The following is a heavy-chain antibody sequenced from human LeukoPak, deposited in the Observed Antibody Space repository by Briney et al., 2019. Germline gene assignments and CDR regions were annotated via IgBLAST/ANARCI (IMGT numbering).Heavy chain of an antibody. Sequence: GASVKVSCKASGYTFTGYYMHWVRQAPGQGLEWMGRINPNSGGTNYAQKFQGRVTMTRDTSISTAYMELSRLRSDDTAVYYCVQGYCTNGVCSNFDSWGQGTLVTVSS. D-gene: IGHD2-8*01. CDR3: VQGYCTNGVCSNFDS. CDR2: INPNSGGT. CDR1: GYTFTGYY. J-gene: IGHJ4*02. V-gene: IGHV1-2*06.